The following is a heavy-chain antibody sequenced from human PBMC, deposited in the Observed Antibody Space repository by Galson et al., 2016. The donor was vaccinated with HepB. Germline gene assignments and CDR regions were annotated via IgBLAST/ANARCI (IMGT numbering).Heavy chain of an antibody. CDR3: AREGWPWLVKNSFDL. Sequence: TLSLTCTVSGVSIGSVGNYWSWIRQSAGKGLEWLGHIYANGTSHYNPSLKSRLAISVDTSQNQISLRLSSVTATDTALYFCAREGWPWLVKNSFDLWGQGTIVTVAS. CDR1: GVSIGSVGNY. V-gene: IGHV4-61*09. CDR2: IYANGTS. D-gene: IGHD6-19*01. J-gene: IGHJ3*01.